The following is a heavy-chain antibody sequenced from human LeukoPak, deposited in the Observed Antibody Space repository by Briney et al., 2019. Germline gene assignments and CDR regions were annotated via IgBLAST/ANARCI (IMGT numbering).Heavy chain of an antibody. CDR3: ANDSAYSSSWYYYYYMDV. J-gene: IGHJ6*03. CDR2: ISSSSSYI. D-gene: IGHD6-13*01. V-gene: IGHV3-21*01. CDR1: GFTFSSYS. Sequence: GGSLRLSCAASGFTFSSYSMNWVRQAPGKGLEWVSSISSSSSYIYYADSVKGRFTISRDNAKNSLYLQMNSLRADDTAVYYCANDSAYSSSWYYYYYMDVWGKGTTVTVSS.